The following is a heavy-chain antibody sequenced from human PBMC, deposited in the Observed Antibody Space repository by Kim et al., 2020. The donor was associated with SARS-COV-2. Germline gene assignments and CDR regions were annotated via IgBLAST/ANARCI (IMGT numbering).Heavy chain of an antibody. CDR2: IYYSGST. CDR3: AGCTSGVFYSHNWFDP. Sequence: SETLSLTCTVSGGSISSGSYYWGWIRQPPGKGLEWIGSIYYSGSTNYNPSLRSRVTISVDTSKNQFSLKLTSVTAADTAVYYCAGCTSGVFYSHNWFDP. CDR1: GGSISSGSYY. D-gene: IGHD2-8*01. V-gene: IGHV4-39*01. J-gene: IGHJ5*02.